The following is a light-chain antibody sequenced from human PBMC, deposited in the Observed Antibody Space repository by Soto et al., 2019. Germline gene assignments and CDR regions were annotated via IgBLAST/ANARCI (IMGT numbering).Light chain of an antibody. Sequence: AIQMTQSPASLSASVVERVTITCRASQGIRTELGWYQQKPGKAPELLIYGASTLHSGIPSRFSGSGSGTDFTLTISSLQSEDFATYYCLQDYNYPRTFGQGTKVEIK. V-gene: IGKV1-6*01. CDR1: QGIRTE. CDR2: GAS. J-gene: IGKJ1*01. CDR3: LQDYNYPRT.